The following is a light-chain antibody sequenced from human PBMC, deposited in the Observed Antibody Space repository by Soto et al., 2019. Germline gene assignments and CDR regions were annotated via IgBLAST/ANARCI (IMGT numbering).Light chain of an antibody. CDR3: LLYYGGAHVV. J-gene: IGLJ2*01. CDR1: TGAVTSGYY. Sequence: QTVVTQEPSLTVSPGGTVTLTCASSTGAVTSGYYPNWFQQKPGQAPRALIYGASNKHSWTPARFSVSLLGGKAALTLSGVQPEDEAEYYCLLYYGGAHVVFGGGTKLTVL. CDR2: GAS. V-gene: IGLV7-43*01.